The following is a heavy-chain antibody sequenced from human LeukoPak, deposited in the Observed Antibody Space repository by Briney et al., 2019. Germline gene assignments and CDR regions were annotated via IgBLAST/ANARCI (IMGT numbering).Heavy chain of an antibody. CDR1: GYTFTTYV. D-gene: IGHD2-21*02. CDR2: INTYTRNP. J-gene: IGHJ4*01. V-gene: IGHV7-4-1*02. Sequence: ASVKVSCKASGYTFTTYVLNWVRQAPGQGFEWMGFINTYTRNPTYAQGFTGRFVFSLDTSVSTAYLQISNLKAEDTAVYYCVRQVGTASSHDFGHWGHGTLVTVSS. CDR3: VRQVGTASSHDFGH.